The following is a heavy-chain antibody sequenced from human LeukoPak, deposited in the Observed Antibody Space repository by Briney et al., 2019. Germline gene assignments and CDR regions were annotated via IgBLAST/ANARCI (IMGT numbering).Heavy chain of an antibody. CDR1: GFTFSSYA. Sequence: PGRSLRLSCAASGFTFSSYAMHWVRQAPGKGLEWVAVISYDGSNKYYADFVKGRFTISRDNSKNTLYLQMNSLRAEDTAVYYCARNYCSSTSCYAPFDYWGQGTLVTVSS. CDR2: ISYDGSNK. D-gene: IGHD2-2*01. CDR3: ARNYCSSTSCYAPFDY. J-gene: IGHJ4*02. V-gene: IGHV3-30*04.